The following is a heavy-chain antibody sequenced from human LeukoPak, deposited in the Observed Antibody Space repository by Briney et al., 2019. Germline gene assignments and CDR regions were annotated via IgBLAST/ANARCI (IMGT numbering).Heavy chain of an antibody. Sequence: GGSLRLSCAASGFTFSSYAMSWVRQAPGKGLEWVSAISGSGGSTYYADSVKGRFTFSRDNSKNTLYLQMNSLRAEDTAVYYCAKDRGIAVAGRRNWFDPWGQGTLVTVSS. J-gene: IGHJ5*02. CDR1: GFTFSSYA. CDR3: AKDRGIAVAGRRNWFDP. V-gene: IGHV3-23*01. CDR2: ISGSGGST. D-gene: IGHD6-19*01.